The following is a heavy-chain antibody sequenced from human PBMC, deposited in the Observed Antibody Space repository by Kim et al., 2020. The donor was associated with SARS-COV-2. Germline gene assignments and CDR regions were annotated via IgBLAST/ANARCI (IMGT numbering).Heavy chain of an antibody. CDR3: AREASLHGLHPYYYGL. CDR1: GFTFSSYL. D-gene: IGHD2-21*01. CDR2: INSSRSIT. J-gene: IGHJ6*01. Sequence: GGSLRLSCAASGFTFSSYLMTWVRQAPGKGLEWVSVINSSRSITYYADSVKGRFTISRDKAKNTLYLQMNSLRAEDTAVYYCAREASLHGLHPYYYGL. V-gene: IGHV3-48*01.